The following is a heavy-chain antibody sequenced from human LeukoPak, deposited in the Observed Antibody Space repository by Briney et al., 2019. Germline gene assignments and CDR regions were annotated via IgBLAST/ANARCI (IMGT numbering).Heavy chain of an antibody. CDR2: IYHSGST. CDR1: GYSISSGYY. V-gene: IGHV4-38-2*02. Sequence: SETLSLTCTVSGYSISSGYYWGWIRQPPGKGLEWIGSIYHSGSTYYNPSLKSRDTISVDTSKNQFSLKLSSVTAADTAVYYCARVGSSGYYLDYWGQGTLVTVSS. J-gene: IGHJ4*02. D-gene: IGHD3-22*01. CDR3: ARVGSSGYYLDY.